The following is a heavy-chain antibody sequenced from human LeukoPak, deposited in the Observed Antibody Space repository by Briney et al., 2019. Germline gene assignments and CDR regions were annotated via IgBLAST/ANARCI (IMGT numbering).Heavy chain of an antibody. CDR1: GFTFSSYG. V-gene: IGHV3-33*01. D-gene: IGHD3-22*01. J-gene: IGHJ4*02. CDR3: ARGNYYDSSGYFDY. Sequence: GSLRLSCAASGFTFSSYGMHWVRQAPGKGLEWVAVIWYDGSNKYYADSVKGRFTISRDNSKNTLYLQMNSLRAEDTAVYYCARGNYYDSSGYFDYWGQGTLVTVSS. CDR2: IWYDGSNK.